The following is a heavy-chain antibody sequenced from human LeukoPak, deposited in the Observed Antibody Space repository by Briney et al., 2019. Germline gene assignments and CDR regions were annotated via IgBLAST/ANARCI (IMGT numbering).Heavy chain of an antibody. Sequence: GGSLRLSCAASGFTFSSYSMNWVRQAPGKGLEWVSYISSSSSTIYYADSVKGRFTISRDNSKNTLYLQMNSLRAEDTAVYYCARVLSTTVTTKDRYFDYWGQGTLVTVSS. CDR2: ISSSSSTI. J-gene: IGHJ4*02. CDR3: ARVLSTTVTTKDRYFDY. D-gene: IGHD4-17*01. CDR1: GFTFSSYS. V-gene: IGHV3-48*01.